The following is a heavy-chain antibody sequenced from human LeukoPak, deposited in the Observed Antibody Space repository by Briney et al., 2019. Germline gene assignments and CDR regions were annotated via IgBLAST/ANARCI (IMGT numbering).Heavy chain of an antibody. V-gene: IGHV3-48*03. CDR3: ARVRGVRSSWWLSSDAFDI. CDR1: GFTFSSYE. D-gene: IGHD6-13*01. Sequence: GGSLRLSCAASGFTFSSYEMNWVRQAPGKGLEWVSYISSSGSTIYYADSVKGRFTISRDNAKNSLYLQMNSLRAEDTAVYYCARVRGVRSSWWLSSDAFDIWGQGTMVTVSS. J-gene: IGHJ3*02. CDR2: ISSSGSTI.